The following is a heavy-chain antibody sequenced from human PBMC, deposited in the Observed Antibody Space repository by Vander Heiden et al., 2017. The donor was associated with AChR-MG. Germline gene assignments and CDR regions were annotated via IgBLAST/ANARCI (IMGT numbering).Heavy chain of an antibody. CDR1: GDSVTSCSYY. CDR2: VYYRGNT. V-gene: IGHV4-61*01. Sequence: QVQLQESGPGVVKPSETLSLTCTVSGDSVTSCSYYWSWIRQSPGKGLEWIGYVYYRGNTNYNPSLRSRVTISLDTSKNQFSLELRSVTAADTAVYFCARDTEGASYYGMDVWGQGTTVTVSS. J-gene: IGHJ6*02. CDR3: ARDTEGASYYGMDV.